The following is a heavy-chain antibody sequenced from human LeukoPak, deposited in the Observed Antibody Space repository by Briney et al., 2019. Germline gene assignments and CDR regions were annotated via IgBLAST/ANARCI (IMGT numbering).Heavy chain of an antibody. D-gene: IGHD6-19*01. Sequence: PSDTLSLTCTVSGGSVSSFSWIWIRQPPGKGLYWIGSIYCIGTTSHAPSLKSRVTISVDTSKNQFSLNLSSVTAADTAAYYCARHGGSGWFDLDFWAPGTLITVSS. J-gene: IGHJ4*02. V-gene: IGHV4-59*08. CDR3: ARHGGSGWFDLDF. CDR2: IYCIGTT. CDR1: GGSVSSFS.